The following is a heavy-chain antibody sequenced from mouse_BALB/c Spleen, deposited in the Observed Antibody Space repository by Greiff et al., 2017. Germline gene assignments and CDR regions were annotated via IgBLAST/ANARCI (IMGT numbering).Heavy chain of an antibody. D-gene: IGHD1-1*01. Sequence: EVKLQESGPELVKPGASVKMSCKASGYTFTDYYMDWVKQSHGESFEWIGRVNPYNGGTSYNQKFKGKATLTVDKSSSTAYLQLSSLTSEDTAVYYCAKPPYYGSSGGYFDVWGAGTTVTVSS. J-gene: IGHJ1*01. CDR2: VNPYNGGT. V-gene: IGHV1-19*01. CDR1: GYTFTDYY. CDR3: AKPPYYGSSGGYFDV.